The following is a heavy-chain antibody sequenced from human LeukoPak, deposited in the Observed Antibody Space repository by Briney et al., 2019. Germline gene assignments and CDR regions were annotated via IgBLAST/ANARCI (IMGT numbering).Heavy chain of an antibody. CDR2: VRNDGSDK. Sequence: GGSLRLSCAASGFVFGDYGMHWVRQAPGKGLEWVTMVRNDGSDKYYADSVKGRFTISRDNSKNTLYLQMNSLRPEDTAVYYCAKHFYGSGSQKYYFDYWGQGTLVTVSS. CDR1: GFVFGDYG. D-gene: IGHD3-10*01. CDR3: AKHFYGSGSQKYYFDY. V-gene: IGHV3-30*02. J-gene: IGHJ4*02.